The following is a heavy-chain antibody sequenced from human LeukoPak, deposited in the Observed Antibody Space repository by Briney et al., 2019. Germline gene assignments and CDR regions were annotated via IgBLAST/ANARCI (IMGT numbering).Heavy chain of an antibody. CDR3: ARSDVVVVAASPDFDY. V-gene: IGHV1-2*02. J-gene: IGHJ4*02. CDR1: GYTFTSYY. D-gene: IGHD2-15*01. CDR2: INPNSGGT. Sequence: ASVKVSCKASGYTFTSYYMHWVRQAPGQGLEWMGWINPNSGGTNYAQKFQGRVTMTRDTSISTAYMELSRLRSDDTAVYYCARSDVVVVAASPDFDYWGQGTLVTVSS.